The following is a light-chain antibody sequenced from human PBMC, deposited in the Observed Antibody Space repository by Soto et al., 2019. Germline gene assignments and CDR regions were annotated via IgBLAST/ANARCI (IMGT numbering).Light chain of an antibody. CDR1: QTVSSW. CDR3: QQYYSYSRT. J-gene: IGKJ1*01. Sequence: DIQMTQSPSTLSASVGDRVTITCRASQTVSSWLAGYQQKPGKAPKLLIYDVSSLESGVPSRFSGSGSGTEFTLTISSLQPDDFATYYCQQYYSYSRTFGQGTKVEVK. V-gene: IGKV1-5*01. CDR2: DVS.